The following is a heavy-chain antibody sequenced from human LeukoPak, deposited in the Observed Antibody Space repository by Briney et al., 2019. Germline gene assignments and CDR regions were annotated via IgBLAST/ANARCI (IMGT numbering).Heavy chain of an antibody. CDR2: INHSGST. D-gene: IGHD6-13*01. CDR3: AANPGIAAAGTGFDY. CDR1: GGSFGGYY. V-gene: IGHV4-34*01. J-gene: IGHJ4*02. Sequence: PSETLSLTCAVYGGSFGGYYWSWIRQPPGKGLEWIGEINHSGSTNYNPSLKSRVTISVDTSKNQFSLKLSSVTAADTAVYYCAANPGIAAAGTGFDYWGQGTLVTVSS.